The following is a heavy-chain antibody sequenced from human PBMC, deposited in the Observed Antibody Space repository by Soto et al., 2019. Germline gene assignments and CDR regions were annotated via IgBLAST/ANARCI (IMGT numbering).Heavy chain of an antibody. CDR2: IRSKAYGGTT. V-gene: IGHV3-49*03. J-gene: IGHJ3*02. CDR1: GFTFGDYA. D-gene: IGHD3-9*01. Sequence: GGSLRLSCTASGFTFGDYAMSWFRQAPGKGLEWVGFIRSKAYGGTTEYAASVKGRFTISRDDSKSIAYLQMNSLKTEDTAVYYCTRAVLRYFDWPHCDAFDIWGQGTMVTVSS. CDR3: TRAVLRYFDWPHCDAFDI.